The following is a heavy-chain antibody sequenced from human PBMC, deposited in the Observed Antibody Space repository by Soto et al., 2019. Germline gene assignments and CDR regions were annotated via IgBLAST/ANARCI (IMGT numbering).Heavy chain of an antibody. CDR3: MRDRGGVNFDY. D-gene: IGHD3-16*01. V-gene: IGHV3-53*01. Sequence: EVQLVQSGGGLIQPGGSLRLSCAASGFTVSTNYMTWLRQAPGKGLEWVSVIYRDGGTYYADSVEGRFIISRDQSDNTLYLQMNSLRVEDTATYYCMRDRGGVNFDYWGQGALVTVSS. CDR1: GFTVSTNY. CDR2: IYRDGGT. J-gene: IGHJ4*02.